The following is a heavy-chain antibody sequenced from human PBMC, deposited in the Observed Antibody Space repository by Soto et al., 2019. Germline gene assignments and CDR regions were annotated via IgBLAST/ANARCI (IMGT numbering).Heavy chain of an antibody. V-gene: IGHV3-23*01. Sequence: GGSLTLSWAVSGFPVRNNYMSWVRPAPGKGLEGGSAICGGGGSTYYADSVKGRFTISRDNSKDTLYLQMNSLRAEDTAVYYCAKARGYSYGYDFDYWGQGTPVTVSS. CDR3: AKARGYSYGYDFDY. CDR1: GFPVRNNY. J-gene: IGHJ4*02. CDR2: ICGGGGST. D-gene: IGHD5-18*01.